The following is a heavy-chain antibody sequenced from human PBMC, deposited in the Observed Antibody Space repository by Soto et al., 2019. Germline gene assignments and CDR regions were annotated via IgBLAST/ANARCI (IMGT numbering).Heavy chain of an antibody. CDR1: GYTFTGYY. J-gene: IGHJ6*02. Sequence: RASVKVSCKASGYTFTGYYMHWVRQAPGQGLEWMGWINPNSGGTNYAQKCQGWVTMTRDTSISTAYMELSRLRSDDTAVYYCAREVVVGYYYYGMDVWGQGTTVTVSS. CDR2: INPNSGGT. V-gene: IGHV1-2*04. D-gene: IGHD2-2*01. CDR3: AREVVVGYYYYGMDV.